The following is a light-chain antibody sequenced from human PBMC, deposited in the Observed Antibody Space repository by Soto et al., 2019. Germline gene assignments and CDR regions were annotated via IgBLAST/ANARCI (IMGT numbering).Light chain of an antibody. V-gene: IGKV1-27*01. CDR1: QVITNS. CDR3: QKYDSAPT. Sequence: DIQLTQSPSSLSASVGGRVTITCRASQVITNSLAWYQQKPGKVPNLLIYDASTLQSRVPSRFSGSMSGTECTHTISSLQPEDVATCYCQKYDSAPTFGPGTTV. CDR2: DAS. J-gene: IGKJ1*01.